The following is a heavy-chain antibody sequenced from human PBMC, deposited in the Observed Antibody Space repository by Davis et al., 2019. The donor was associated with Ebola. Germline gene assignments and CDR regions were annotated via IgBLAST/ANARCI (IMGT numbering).Heavy chain of an antibody. V-gene: IGHV3-30*18. CDR1: GFTFSTSG. J-gene: IGHJ4*02. Sequence: GESLKISCAASGFTFSTSGMHWVRQAPGQGLEWVAVISYGESNKNYADSVKGRFTISRDNSKNTLHLQMNSLRTEDTAVYYCAKDRRMYFDSGSLIDYWGQGTLVTVSS. CDR2: ISYGESNK. D-gene: IGHD3-10*01. CDR3: AKDRRMYFDSGSLIDY.